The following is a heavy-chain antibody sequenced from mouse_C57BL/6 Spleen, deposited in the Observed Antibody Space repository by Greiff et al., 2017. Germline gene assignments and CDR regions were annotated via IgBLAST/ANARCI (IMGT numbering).Heavy chain of an antibody. Sequence: VQLQQSGSELRSPGSSVKLSCKDFDSEVFPIAYMSWVRQKPGHGFEWIGGILPSIGRTIYGEKFEDKATLDADTLSNTAYLELNSLTSEDSAIDYCARPHYYGSSGFAYWGQGTLVTVSA. V-gene: IGHV15-2*01. CDR3: ARPHYYGSSGFAY. CDR2: ILPSIGRT. D-gene: IGHD1-1*01. CDR1: DSEVFPIAY. J-gene: IGHJ3*01.